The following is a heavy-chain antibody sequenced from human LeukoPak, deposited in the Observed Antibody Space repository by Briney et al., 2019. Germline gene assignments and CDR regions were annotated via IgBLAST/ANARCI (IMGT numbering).Heavy chain of an antibody. V-gene: IGHV4-38-2*02. CDR2: IYHTGST. CDR3: ARGERGSDY. CDR1: GYSITSGYY. Sequence: SETLSLTCTVSGYSITSGYYWGWFRQPPGKGLEWIASIYHTGSTYYNPSLKSRVTISVDTSKNHFPLKLTSVTAADTAMYYCARGERGSDYWGQGTLITVSS. J-gene: IGHJ4*02. D-gene: IGHD5-24*01.